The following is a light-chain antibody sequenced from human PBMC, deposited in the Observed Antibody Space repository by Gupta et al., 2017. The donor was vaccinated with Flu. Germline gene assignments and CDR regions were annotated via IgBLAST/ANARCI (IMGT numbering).Light chain of an antibody. CDR3: QQRSNWGSIT. CDR1: QSVGSY. J-gene: IGKJ5*01. Sequence: TLSLSPGYRAALSCSASQSVGSYLGWSRQKSGQAPSHLIYDASNRATGIPASFSGSGSGKDFTLTISSLEPEDFPVYYVQQRSNWGSITFG. V-gene: IGKV3-11*01. CDR2: DAS.